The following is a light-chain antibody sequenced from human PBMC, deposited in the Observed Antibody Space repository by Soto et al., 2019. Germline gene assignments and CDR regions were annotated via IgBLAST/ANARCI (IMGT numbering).Light chain of an antibody. J-gene: IGKJ5*01. V-gene: IGKV3-11*01. CDR2: DAS. Sequence: EIVLTQSPATLSLSPGERATLSCRASQSVGIYLGWYQQRPGQAPRLHIYDASKRAAGIPARFSGSGSGTDFTLTINSLEPEDFAVYYCQHRSTWPRAFGQGTRLEIK. CDR3: QHRSTWPRA. CDR1: QSVGIY.